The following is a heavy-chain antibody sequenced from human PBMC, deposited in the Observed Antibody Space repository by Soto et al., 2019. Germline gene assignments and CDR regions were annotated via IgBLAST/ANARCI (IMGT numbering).Heavy chain of an antibody. V-gene: IGHV4-59*01. D-gene: IGHD2-21*01. J-gene: IGHJ5*02. CDR3: ARRSVVEVTGRVDSWLDP. CDR2: VYSSGST. Sequence: SQTLSLTCTVSGDSITSYNWNWLRQPPGKALEWIGYVYSSGSTNYNPSLKSRVTIAVDTSRNQFSLKVNSVPAADTAMDYCARRSVVEVTGRVDSWLDPWGQGIVLNVSS. CDR1: GDSITSYN.